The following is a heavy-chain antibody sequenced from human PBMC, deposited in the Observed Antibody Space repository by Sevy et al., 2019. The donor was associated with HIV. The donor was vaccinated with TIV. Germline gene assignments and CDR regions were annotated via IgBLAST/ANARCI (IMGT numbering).Heavy chain of an antibody. CDR3: ARMRDYSDSSGYYPLKF. V-gene: IGHV1-2*02. CDR2: INPNNGGT. J-gene: IGHJ4*02. D-gene: IGHD3-22*01. Sequence: ASVKVSCKASGYTFTGYYVHWVQQAPGQGLEWMGWINPNNGGTYFAKKFQDSVTLTTDTSVNTANMELRSLTFDDTAIYYCARMRDYSDSSGYYPLKFWGQGTLVTVSS. CDR1: GYTFTGYY.